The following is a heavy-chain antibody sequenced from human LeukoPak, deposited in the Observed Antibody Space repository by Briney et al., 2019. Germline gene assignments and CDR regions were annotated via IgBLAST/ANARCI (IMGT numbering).Heavy chain of an antibody. Sequence: PSETLSLTCAVYGGSFSGYYCSWIRQPPGKGLEWIGEINHSGSTNYNPTLKSRVTISVDTSKNQFSLKLSSVTAADTAVYYCARRRVVVVAATVPSLKRYWYFDLWGRGTLVTVSS. J-gene: IGHJ2*01. CDR1: GGSFSGYY. D-gene: IGHD2-15*01. CDR2: INHSGST. V-gene: IGHV4-34*01. CDR3: ARRRVVVVAATVPSLKRYWYFDL.